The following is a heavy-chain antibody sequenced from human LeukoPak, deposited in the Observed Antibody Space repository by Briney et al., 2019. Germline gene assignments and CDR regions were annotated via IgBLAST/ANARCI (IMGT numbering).Heavy chain of an antibody. CDR1: GGTFSSYA. CDR3: ASARLIQWDYYYYMDV. J-gene: IGHJ6*03. V-gene: IGHV1-69*05. Sequence: SVKVSCKASGGTFSSYAISWVRQAPGQGLEWMGGIIPIFGTANYAQKFQGRVTITTDESTSTAYMELSSLRSEDTAVYYCASARLIQWDYYYYMDVWGKGTTVTVSS. CDR2: IIPIFGTA. D-gene: IGHD1-26*01.